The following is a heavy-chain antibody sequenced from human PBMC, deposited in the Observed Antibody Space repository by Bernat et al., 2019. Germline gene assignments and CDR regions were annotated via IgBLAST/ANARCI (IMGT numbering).Heavy chain of an antibody. CDR2: IKDSGSN. D-gene: IGHD6-19*01. V-gene: IGHV4-34*01. CDR3: ARGLSSGWYQNLDY. CDR1: GGSLSGYY. Sequence: CVAWGVCGGSLSGYYWSWVRQPPGEGLEWVGGIKDSGSNNYNPSLKSRVTISVDTSKNQFSLKLSSVTAADTAVYYCARGLSSGWYQNLDYWGQGTLVTVSS. J-gene: IGHJ4*02.